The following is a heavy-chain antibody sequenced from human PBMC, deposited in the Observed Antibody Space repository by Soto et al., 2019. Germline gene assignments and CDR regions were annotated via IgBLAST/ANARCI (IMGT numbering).Heavy chain of an antibody. D-gene: IGHD3-16*01. Sequence: GGSLRLSCAASGFTVSSNYMSWVRQAPGKGLEWVSVIYSGYSTYYADSVKGRFTISRDNSKNTLYVQMNSLRAEDTAVYYCARGTTVGEAFDIWCQGTTVNVS. J-gene: IGHJ3*02. V-gene: IGHV3-53*01. CDR2: IYSGYST. CDR1: GFTVSSNY. CDR3: ARGTTVGEAFDI.